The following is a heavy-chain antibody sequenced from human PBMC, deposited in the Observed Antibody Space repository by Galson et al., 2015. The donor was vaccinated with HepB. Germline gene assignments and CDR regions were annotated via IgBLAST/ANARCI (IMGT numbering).Heavy chain of an antibody. CDR1: GFTFTNYA. D-gene: IGHD1-26*01. CDR2: IKRDGSEK. V-gene: IGHV3-7*01. J-gene: IGHJ4*02. Sequence: SLRLSCAASGFTFTNYAMSWVRQAPGKGLEWVANIKRDGSEKYYLDSVKGRFTISRDNARNSLYLQMNSLRAEDTAVYYCARDREVSDYWGQGTLVTVSS. CDR3: ARDREVSDY.